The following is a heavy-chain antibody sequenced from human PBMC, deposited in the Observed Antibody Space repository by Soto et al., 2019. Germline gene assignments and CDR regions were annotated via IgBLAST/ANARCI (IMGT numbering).Heavy chain of an antibody. CDR2: ISSSGVSM. CDR3: ARGGFNYAS. J-gene: IGHJ5*02. V-gene: IGHV3-11*01. Sequence: QVQLLQSGGGLVKPGGSLRLSCAASGFTFSSSYMSWIRQAPGKGLEWVSYISSSGVSMYYADSVKGRFTISRDNANNSLYLEMNSLRAEDTAVYYCARGGFNYASWGQGTLVTVSP. D-gene: IGHD5-18*01. CDR1: GFTFSSSY.